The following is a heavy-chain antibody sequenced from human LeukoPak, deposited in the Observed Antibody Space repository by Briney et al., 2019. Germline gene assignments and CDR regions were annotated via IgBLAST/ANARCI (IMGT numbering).Heavy chain of an antibody. D-gene: IGHD6-19*01. CDR3: ARDSGVAGTLSFFDY. J-gene: IGHJ4*02. Sequence: ASVKVSCNASGYTFTGYYMHWVRQAPGQGLEWMGIINPSGGSTSYAQKFQGRVTMTRDMSTSTVYMELSSLRSEDTAVYYCARDSGVAGTLSFFDYWGQGTLVTVSS. CDR1: GYTFTGYY. V-gene: IGHV1-46*01. CDR2: INPSGGST.